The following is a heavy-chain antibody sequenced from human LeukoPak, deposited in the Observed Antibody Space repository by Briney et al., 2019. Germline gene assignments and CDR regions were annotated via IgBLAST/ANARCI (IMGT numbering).Heavy chain of an antibody. Sequence: GSLRLSCVASGFTFSSYAMSWVRQHPGKGLEWIAYIYYGGSTEYNPSLKSRVTISIDTPKNQFSLKVTSVTAADTAVYYCARVLGGYGSGIVRYYIDYWAQGTLVTVSS. D-gene: IGHD3-10*01. J-gene: IGHJ4*02. CDR1: GFTFSSYA. V-gene: IGHV4-59*01. CDR2: IYYGGST. CDR3: ARVLGGYGSGIVRYYIDY.